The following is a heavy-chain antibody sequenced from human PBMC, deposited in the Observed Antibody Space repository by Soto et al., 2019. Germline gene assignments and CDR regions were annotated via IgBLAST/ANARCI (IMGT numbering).Heavy chain of an antibody. D-gene: IGHD1-7*01. CDR3: ARRDPGTSVDY. J-gene: IGHJ4*02. CDR1: GGSFTSNNW. Sequence: QVQLQESGPGLVKPSGTLSLTCAVSGGSFTSNNWWTWVRQPPGQGLEWIGEIYRARSTHYNPSLKGRVTISLDTSENHFALKVTPLPAADTAVYYCARRDPGTSVDYWGQGLLVTVSS. V-gene: IGHV4-4*02. CDR2: IYRARST.